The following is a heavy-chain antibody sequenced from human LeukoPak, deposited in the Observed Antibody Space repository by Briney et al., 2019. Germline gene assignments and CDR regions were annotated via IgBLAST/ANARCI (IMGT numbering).Heavy chain of an antibody. CDR1: GFPFSIYW. D-gene: IGHD2-8*01. Sequence: GGSLRLSCEASGFPFSIYWMHWVRQAPGKGLVCVSRSNTDGSGTIYADSVKGRFTISRDNANNILYLQMTSLRAEDTAVYYCARGRVGCLPGDRWGQGTLVTVSS. CDR3: ARGRVGCLPGDR. J-gene: IGHJ1*01. CDR2: SNTDGSGT. V-gene: IGHV3-74*01.